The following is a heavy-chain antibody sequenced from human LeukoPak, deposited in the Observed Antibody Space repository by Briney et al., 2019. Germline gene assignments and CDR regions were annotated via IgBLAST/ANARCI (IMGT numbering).Heavy chain of an antibody. CDR3: ARGQVYCSGGSCYHWFDP. D-gene: IGHD2-15*01. J-gene: IGHJ5*02. V-gene: IGHV3-21*01. CDR1: GFTVSSLA. Sequence: PGGSLRLSCAASGFTVSSLAMHWVRQAPGKGLEWVSSSGTRSGTKYYADSVKGRFTISRDNAKNSLYLQMNSLRAEDTAVYYCARGQVYCSGGSCYHWFDPWGQGTLVTVSS. CDR2: SGTRSGTK.